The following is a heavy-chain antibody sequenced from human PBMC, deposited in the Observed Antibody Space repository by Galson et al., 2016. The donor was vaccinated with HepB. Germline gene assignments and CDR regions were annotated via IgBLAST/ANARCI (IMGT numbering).Heavy chain of an antibody. CDR2: ISYDGSNK. CDR3: AKDRTPFAFLWFGEFDY. Sequence: SLRLSCAASGFTFGSYGLHWVRQAPGKGLEWVAVISYDGSNKFYADSVKGRFTISRDNSKNTLYLQMNSLRAEDTAVYYCAKDRTPFAFLWFGEFDYWGQGTLVTASS. D-gene: IGHD3-10*01. J-gene: IGHJ4*02. V-gene: IGHV3-30*18. CDR1: GFTFGSYG.